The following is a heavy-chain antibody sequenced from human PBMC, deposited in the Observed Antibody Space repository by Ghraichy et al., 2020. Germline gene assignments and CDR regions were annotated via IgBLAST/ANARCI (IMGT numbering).Heavy chain of an antibody. CDR3: ARPIFGGKPSDAFDI. Sequence: SETLSLTCTVSAGSISSSSYYWGWIRQPPGKGLEWIGSIYYTGITYYNPSLKSRITVSVDTSRNHFSLRVSSVTAADTAIYYCARPIFGGKPSDAFDIWGQGTMVTVSS. CDR2: IYYTGIT. V-gene: IGHV4-39*02. CDR1: AGSISSSSYY. J-gene: IGHJ3*02. D-gene: IGHD4-23*01.